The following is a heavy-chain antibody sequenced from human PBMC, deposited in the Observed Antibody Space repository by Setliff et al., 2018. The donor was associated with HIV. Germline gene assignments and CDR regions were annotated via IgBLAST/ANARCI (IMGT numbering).Heavy chain of an antibody. J-gene: IGHJ3*01. CDR2: IYHSGST. V-gene: IGHV4-38-2*02. Sequence: PSETLSLTCTVSGYSISSDYYWGWIRQPPGKGLEWIGNIYHSGSTYYNPSLKSRVTISVDTSKKQFSLHFYSVTAADTAVYYCARSRIRGYYDTSPAMAFDVWGQGTMVTVSS. CDR3: ARSRIRGYYDTSPAMAFDV. CDR1: GYSISSDYY. D-gene: IGHD3-22*01.